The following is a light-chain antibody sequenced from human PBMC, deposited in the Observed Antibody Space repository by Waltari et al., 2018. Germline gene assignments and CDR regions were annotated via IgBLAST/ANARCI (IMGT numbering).Light chain of an antibody. V-gene: IGLV3-21*02. CDR1: KIGRKN. Sequence: SYVLTQPPSVSVAPGQTARITCDGNKIGRKNGNWYQQKPGQAPGLVVYDDGDRPSGIPGRFSGSNSGNTATLTISRVDAGDEADYYCQVWDSGSDHYVFGTVTKVTVL. CDR2: DDG. CDR3: QVWDSGSDHYV. J-gene: IGLJ1*01.